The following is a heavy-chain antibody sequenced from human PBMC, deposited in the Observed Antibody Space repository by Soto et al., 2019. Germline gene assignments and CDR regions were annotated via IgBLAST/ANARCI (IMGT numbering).Heavy chain of an antibody. V-gene: IGHV3-73*01. CDR1: GFTFSGSA. Sequence: GSLRLSCAASGFTFSGSAMHWVRQASGKGLEWVGRIRSKANSYATAYAASVKGRFTISRDDSKNTAYLQMNSLKTEDTAVYYCTRQPGRGKVLYSSSWDFDYWGQGTLVTVSS. CDR3: TRQPGRGKVLYSSSWDFDY. D-gene: IGHD6-13*01. J-gene: IGHJ4*02. CDR2: IRSKANSYAT.